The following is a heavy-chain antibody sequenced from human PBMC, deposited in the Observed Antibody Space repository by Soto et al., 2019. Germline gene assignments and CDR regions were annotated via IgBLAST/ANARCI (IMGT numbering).Heavy chain of an antibody. D-gene: IGHD3-3*01. CDR2: IYYGGST. Sequence: SETLSLTCAVSGGSISSGGYSWSWIRQHPGKGLEWIGYIYYGGSTYYNPPLKSRVTISVDTSKNQFSLKLGSVTAADTAVYYCARVSWSGYLAGMDVWGQGTTVTVSS. CDR1: GGSISSGGYS. J-gene: IGHJ6*02. V-gene: IGHV4-31*11. CDR3: ARVSWSGYLAGMDV.